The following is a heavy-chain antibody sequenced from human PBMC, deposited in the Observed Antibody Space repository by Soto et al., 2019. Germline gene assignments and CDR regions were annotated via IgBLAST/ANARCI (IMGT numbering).Heavy chain of an antibody. CDR2: ISFDGRNK. D-gene: IGHD1-7*01. CDR3: ARDTLKLELPIYYFDY. CDR1: GFTFSSYA. J-gene: IGHJ4*02. V-gene: IGHV3-30*04. Sequence: GSLRLSCAASGFTFSSYAMHWVRQAPGKGLEWVGVISFDGRNKYYADSVKGRFTISRDNSKNTLYLQMNSLRAEDTAVYYCARDTLKLELPIYYFDYWGQGTLVTVSS.